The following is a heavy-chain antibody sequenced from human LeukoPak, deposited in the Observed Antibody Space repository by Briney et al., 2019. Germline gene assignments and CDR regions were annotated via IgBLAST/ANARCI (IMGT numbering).Heavy chain of an antibody. CDR2: IYYSGST. CDR3: AATAMGLDYYYYYMDV. J-gene: IGHJ6*03. D-gene: IGHD5-18*01. CDR1: GGSISSYY. Sequence: SETLSLTCTVSGGSISSYYWSWIRQPPGKGLEWIGYIYYSGSTNYNPSLKSRVTISVDTSKNQFSLKLSSVTAADTAVYYCAATAMGLDYYYYYMDVWGKGTTVTVSS. V-gene: IGHV4-59*08.